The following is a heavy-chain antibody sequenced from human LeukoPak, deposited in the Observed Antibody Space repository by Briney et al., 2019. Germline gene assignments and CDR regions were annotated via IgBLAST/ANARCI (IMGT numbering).Heavy chain of an antibody. V-gene: IGHV5-51*01. CDR1: GYSFTSYW. CDR3: ARSLYDILTGLSDAFDI. D-gene: IGHD3-9*01. J-gene: IGHJ3*02. Sequence: GESLKISCKGSGYSFTSYWIGWVRQMPGKGLEWMGIIYPGDSDTRYSPSFQGQVTISADKSISTAYLQWSSLKASDTAMYYCARSLYDILTGLSDAFDIWGQGTMVTVSS. CDR2: IYPGDSDT.